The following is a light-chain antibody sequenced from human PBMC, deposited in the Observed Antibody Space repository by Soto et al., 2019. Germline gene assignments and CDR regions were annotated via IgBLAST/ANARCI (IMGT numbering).Light chain of an antibody. CDR3: SAYAGSFPYA. CDR2: EVS. V-gene: IGLV2-14*01. CDR1: SSDVGGYNY. J-gene: IGLJ1*01. Sequence: QSALAQPASVSGSPGQSITIFCTGTSSDVGGYNYVSWYQQHPGKAPKLMIYEVSNRPSGVSNRFSGSKSGNTAYLTISGLQAEDEADYYCSAYAGSFPYAFGTGTKVTVL.